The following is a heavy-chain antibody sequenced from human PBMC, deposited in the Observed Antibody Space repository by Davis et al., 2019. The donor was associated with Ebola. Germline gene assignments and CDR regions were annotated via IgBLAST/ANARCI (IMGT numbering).Heavy chain of an antibody. Sequence: ASVKVSCKASGYTFIGYYIHWVRQAPGQGLEWMGWINPNSGGTNSAQNFQGRVTMTRDTSISTAYMEVSSLRSDDTAVYFCARSPMTSFLEWLFFDYWGQGTLVTVSS. CDR2: INPNSGGT. CDR1: GYTFIGYY. V-gene: IGHV1-2*02. J-gene: IGHJ4*02. CDR3: ARSPMTSFLEWLFFDY. D-gene: IGHD3-3*01.